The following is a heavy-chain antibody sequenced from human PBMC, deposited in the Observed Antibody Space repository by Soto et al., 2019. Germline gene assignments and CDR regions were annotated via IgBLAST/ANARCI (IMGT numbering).Heavy chain of an antibody. CDR1: GDSISSTQW. CDR3: ARAADFGPENAKFGAFDI. Sequence: QVQLQESGPGLVKPSGTLSLTCAVSGDSISSTQWWTWVRQSPGKGLEWIAESHHSGNTNYNPSLWGRVSMSLDKSKNEFSLRLTSVTAADTAVYYCARAADFGPENAKFGAFDIWSQGTLVTVSS. J-gene: IGHJ3*02. D-gene: IGHD3-16*01. CDR2: SHHSGNT. V-gene: IGHV4-4*02.